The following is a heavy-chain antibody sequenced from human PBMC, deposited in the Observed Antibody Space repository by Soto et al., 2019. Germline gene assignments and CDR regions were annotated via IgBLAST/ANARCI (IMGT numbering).Heavy chain of an antibody. J-gene: IGHJ4*02. CDR2: IYYSGST. CDR3: ARLHRLPHPFDY. CDR1: GGSISSSSYY. V-gene: IGHV4-39*01. Sequence: QLQLQESGPGLVKPSETLSLTCTVSGGSISSSSYYWGWIRQPPGKGLEWIGSIYYSGSTYYNPSLKSRVTISVDTSKNQFSLKLSSVTAADTAVYYCARLHRLPHPFDYWGQGTLVTVSS.